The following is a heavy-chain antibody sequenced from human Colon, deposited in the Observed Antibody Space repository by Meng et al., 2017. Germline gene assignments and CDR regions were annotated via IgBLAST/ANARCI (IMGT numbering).Heavy chain of an antibody. CDR3: ARGVQTLDY. CDR1: GYIFNTYG. J-gene: IGHJ4*02. Sequence: VQLVQSGAEVKKPGASVKVSCKTSGYIFNTYGISCVRQAPGQGLEWMGWITSHNGNTNYAERLQGRVTMTTDTSTSTAYMELNNLKSDDTAMYYCARGVQTLDYWGQGTLVTVSS. V-gene: IGHV1-18*01. CDR2: ITSHNGNT. D-gene: IGHD3-10*01.